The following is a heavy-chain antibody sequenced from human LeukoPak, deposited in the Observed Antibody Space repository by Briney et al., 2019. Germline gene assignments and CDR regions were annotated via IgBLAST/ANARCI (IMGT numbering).Heavy chain of an antibody. J-gene: IGHJ4*02. D-gene: IGHD3-9*01. Sequence: GGSLRLSCAASGITFRSYWMHWVRQAPGEGLVWVSRISSDGSTTTHADSVKGRFIISRDNANNTLYLQMHSLRAEDTAVYYCARTGTTGYYVYWGQGTLVTVSS. CDR1: GITFRSYW. CDR3: ARTGTTGYYVY. CDR2: ISSDGSTT. V-gene: IGHV3-74*01.